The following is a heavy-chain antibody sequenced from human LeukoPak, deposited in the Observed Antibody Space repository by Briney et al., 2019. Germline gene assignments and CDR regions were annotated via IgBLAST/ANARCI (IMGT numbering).Heavy chain of an antibody. D-gene: IGHD6-19*01. CDR2: IYSTGNT. CDR3: ARAVLGYSSGWYVGEYFQH. V-gene: IGHV4-59*08. CDR1: SGSISIYS. J-gene: IGHJ1*01. Sequence: SETLSLTCTVSSGSISIYSWSWIRQPPGKGLEWIGYIYSTGNTNYNPSLKSRVTISVDTSKNQFSLKLSSVTAADTAVYYCARAVLGYSSGWYVGEYFQHWGQGTLVTVSS.